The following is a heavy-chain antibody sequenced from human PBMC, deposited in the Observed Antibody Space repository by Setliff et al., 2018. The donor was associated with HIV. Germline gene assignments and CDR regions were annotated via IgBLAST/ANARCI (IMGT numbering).Heavy chain of an antibody. CDR1: GGSINTGSSY. D-gene: IGHD5-12*01. CDR3: ARQPLYNDYDWRSYYFDY. V-gene: IGHV4-39*01. Sequence: SETLSLTCTVSGGSINTGSSYWGWIRQPPGKGLEWIGEIYHGGSTNYNPSLNSRFTLSVDTSKNQFSLKLRSVTAADTAVYYCARQPLYNDYDWRSYYFDYWGQGSLVTVSS. CDR2: IYHGGST. J-gene: IGHJ4*02.